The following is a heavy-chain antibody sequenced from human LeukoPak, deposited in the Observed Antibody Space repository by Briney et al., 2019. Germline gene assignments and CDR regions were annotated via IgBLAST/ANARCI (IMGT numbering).Heavy chain of an antibody. CDR1: GGSISSGGYY. J-gene: IGHJ4*02. Sequence: SETLSLTCTVSGGSISSGGYYWSWIRQHPGKGLEWIGYIYYSGSTYYNPSLKSRVTISVDTSKNQFSLKLSSVAAADTAVYYCATGWDGYKLAFDYWGQGTLVTVSS. V-gene: IGHV4-31*03. D-gene: IGHD5-24*01. CDR2: IYYSGST. CDR3: ATGWDGYKLAFDY.